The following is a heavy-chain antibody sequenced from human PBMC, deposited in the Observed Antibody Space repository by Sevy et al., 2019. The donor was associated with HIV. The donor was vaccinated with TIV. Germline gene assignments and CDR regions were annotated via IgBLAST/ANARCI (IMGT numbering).Heavy chain of an antibody. V-gene: IGHV3-9*01. J-gene: IGHJ3*02. CDR1: GFTFDDYA. CDR3: AKDAGNNWDDAFDI. CDR2: ISWNSGSI. Sequence: GGSLRLSCAASGFTFDDYAMHWVRQAPGKGLEWVSGISWNSGSIGYADSVKGRFTISRDNGKNSLYLQMNSLRAEDTALYYCAKDAGNNWDDAFDIWGQGTMVTVSS. D-gene: IGHD1-20*01.